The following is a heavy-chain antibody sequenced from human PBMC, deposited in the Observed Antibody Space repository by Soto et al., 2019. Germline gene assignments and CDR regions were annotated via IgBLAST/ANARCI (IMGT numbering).Heavy chain of an antibody. V-gene: IGHV4-4*02. D-gene: IGHD4-17*01. J-gene: IGHJ4*02. CDR2: IYHTEST. CDR1: GDSISSSFC. CDR3: ARYDFGTFDY. Sequence: TLSLTCAVSGDSISSSFCWSWVRQPPGKGLEWIGEIYHTESTVYNPSLKSRVTISVDKSKNQFSLNLDSVTAADTAVYYCARYDFGTFDYWGRGILVTVS.